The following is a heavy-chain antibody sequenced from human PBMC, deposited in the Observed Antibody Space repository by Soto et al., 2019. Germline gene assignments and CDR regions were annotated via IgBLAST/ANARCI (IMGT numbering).Heavy chain of an antibody. Sequence: SETLSLTCTVSGGSISSGGYYWSWIRQHPGKGLEWIGYIYYSGSTYYNPSLKSRVTISVDTSKNQFSLKLSSVTAADTAVYYCARGREDCSSTSCFNWFDPWGQGTLVTVSS. CDR1: GGSISSGGYY. D-gene: IGHD2-2*01. CDR3: ARGREDCSSTSCFNWFDP. J-gene: IGHJ5*02. CDR2: IYYSGST. V-gene: IGHV4-31*03.